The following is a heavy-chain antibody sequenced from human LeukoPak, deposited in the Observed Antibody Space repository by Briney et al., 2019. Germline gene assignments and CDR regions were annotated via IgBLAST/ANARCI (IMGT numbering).Heavy chain of an antibody. Sequence: SETLSLTRGVSGPSISSYSWSWIGPPPGEGLEWIGYISHSGRHKHNPPLKSRVTISGDRSKNQISLKLTSVAAADTAVYYCARQGGETIVAMILHAFDIWGQGTMVTVSS. CDR3: ARQGGETIVAMILHAFDI. J-gene: IGHJ3*02. CDR2: ISHSGRH. CDR1: GPSISSYS. V-gene: IGHV4-59*08. D-gene: IGHD5-12*01.